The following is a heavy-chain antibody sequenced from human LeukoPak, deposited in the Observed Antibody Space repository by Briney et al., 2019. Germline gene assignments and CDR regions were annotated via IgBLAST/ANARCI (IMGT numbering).Heavy chain of an antibody. D-gene: IGHD3-10*01. V-gene: IGHV2-5*01. CDR3: AHRAQGYYGSGSYSYY. CDR2: IYWNDDK. CDR1: GFSLSTSGVG. Sequence: SGPTLVNPTQTLTLTCTFSGFSLSTSGVGVGWIRQPPGKALEWLALIYWNDDKRYSPSLKSRLTITKDTSKNQVVLTMTNMDPVDTATYYCAHRAQGYYGSGSYSYYWGQGTLVTVSS. J-gene: IGHJ4*02.